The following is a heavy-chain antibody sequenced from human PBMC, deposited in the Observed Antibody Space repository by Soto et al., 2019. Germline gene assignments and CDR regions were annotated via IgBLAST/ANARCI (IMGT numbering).Heavy chain of an antibody. J-gene: IGHJ6*04. V-gene: IGHV4-31*03. CDR3: ARDTDDYSKDV. Sequence: SETLSLTCTVSGGSISSGGYYWSWIRQHPGKGLEWIGYIYYSGSTYYNPSLKSRVTISVDTSKNQFSLKLSSVTAADTAVYYCARDTDDYSKDVWGKGNTVTVS. CDR2: IYYSGST. CDR1: GGSISSGGYY.